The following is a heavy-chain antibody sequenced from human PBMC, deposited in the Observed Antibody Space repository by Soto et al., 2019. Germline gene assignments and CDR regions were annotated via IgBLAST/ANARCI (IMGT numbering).Heavy chain of an antibody. CDR1: GYTFTGFY. CDR2: INPNGGGT. D-gene: IGHD3-10*01. V-gene: IGHV1-2*02. Sequence: GASVKVSCKASGYTFTGFYIHWVRQAPGQGLEWMGWINPNGGGTNFAQKFQGRVTVTRDTSINTAYMELSWLRSDDTAVYYCARGFYGSDYYGMDVWGQGTTVTVSS. CDR3: ARGFYGSDYYGMDV. J-gene: IGHJ6*02.